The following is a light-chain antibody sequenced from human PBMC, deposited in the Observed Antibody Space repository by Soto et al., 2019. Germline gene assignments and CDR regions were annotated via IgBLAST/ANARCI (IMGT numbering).Light chain of an antibody. J-gene: IGKJ3*01. CDR1: QSVSSSY. V-gene: IGKV3-20*01. CDR3: QQYGSSPRVT. Sequence: EIVLTQSPGTLSLSPGERATLSCRASQSVSSSYLAWYQQKPGQDPRLLIYGASSRATGIPDRFSGSGSGTDFTLTISRLEPEDCAVYYCQQYGSSPRVTFGPGTKVDIK. CDR2: GAS.